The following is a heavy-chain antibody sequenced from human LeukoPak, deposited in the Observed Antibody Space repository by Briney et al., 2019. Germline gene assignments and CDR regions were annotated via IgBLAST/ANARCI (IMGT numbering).Heavy chain of an antibody. CDR2: IVVGSGNT. CDR1: GFTFTSSA. V-gene: IGHV1-58*02. J-gene: IGHJ4*02. Sequence: SVKVSCKASGFTFTSSAMQWVRQARGQRLEWIGWIVVGSGNTNYAQKFQERVTITRDMSTSTAYMELSSLRSEDTAVYYCARVRYQDYYFDYWGQGTLVTVSS. CDR3: ARVRYQDYYFDY. D-gene: IGHD2-2*01.